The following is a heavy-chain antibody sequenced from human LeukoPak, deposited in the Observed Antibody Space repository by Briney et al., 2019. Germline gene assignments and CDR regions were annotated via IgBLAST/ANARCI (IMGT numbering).Heavy chain of an antibody. V-gene: IGHV4-59*01. J-gene: IGHJ6*02. Sequence: PSETLSLTCTVSGGSISGYYWSWIRQPPGKGLEWIGYIYYSGSTNYNPSLKSRVTISVDTSKNQFSLKLSSVTAADTAVYYCARDRVFWSGYRIYYYYGMDVWGQGTTVTVSS. CDR3: ARDRVFWSGYRIYYYYGMDV. D-gene: IGHD3-3*01. CDR1: GGSISGYY. CDR2: IYYSGST.